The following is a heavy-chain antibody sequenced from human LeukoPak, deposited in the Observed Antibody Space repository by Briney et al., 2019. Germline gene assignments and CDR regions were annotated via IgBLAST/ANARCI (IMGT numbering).Heavy chain of an antibody. Sequence: PGGPLRLSCAASGFTFSSYSMNWVRQAPGKGLEWVSSISSSSSYIYYADSVKGRFTISRDNAKNSLYLQMNSLRAEDTAVYYGARVGGSYYYDSSGYYHEGDAFDIWGQETMVTVSS. D-gene: IGHD3-22*01. J-gene: IGHJ3*02. CDR2: ISSSSSYI. V-gene: IGHV3-21*01. CDR1: GFTFSSYS. CDR3: ARVGGSYYYDSSGYYHEGDAFDI.